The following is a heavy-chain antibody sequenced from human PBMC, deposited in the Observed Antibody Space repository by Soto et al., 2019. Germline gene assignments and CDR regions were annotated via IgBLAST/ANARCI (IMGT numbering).Heavy chain of an antibody. D-gene: IGHD4-17*01. J-gene: IGHJ4*02. CDR1: GGSISSYY. CDR3: ASSMTTVTRIDY. Sequence: PSETLSLTCTVSGGSISSYYWSWIRQPPGKGLEWIGYIYYSGSTNYNPSLKSRVTISVDTSKNQFSLKLSSVTAADTAVYYCASSMTTVTRIDYRGQGTLVTVSS. V-gene: IGHV4-59*08. CDR2: IYYSGST.